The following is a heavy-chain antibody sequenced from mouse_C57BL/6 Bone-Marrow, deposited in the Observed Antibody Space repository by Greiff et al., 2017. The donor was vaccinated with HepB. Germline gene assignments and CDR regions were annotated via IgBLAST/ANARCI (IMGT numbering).Heavy chain of an antibody. D-gene: IGHD1-1*01. CDR3: ARDLITTVVAFDY. Sequence: EVQLVESGGGLVKPGGSLKLSCAASGFTFSSYAMSWVRQTPEKRLEWVATISDGGSYTYYPDNVKGRFTISRDNAKNNLYLQMSHLKSEDTAMYYCARDLITTVVAFDYWGQGTTLTVSS. CDR2: ISDGGSYT. CDR1: GFTFSSYA. V-gene: IGHV5-4*01. J-gene: IGHJ2*01.